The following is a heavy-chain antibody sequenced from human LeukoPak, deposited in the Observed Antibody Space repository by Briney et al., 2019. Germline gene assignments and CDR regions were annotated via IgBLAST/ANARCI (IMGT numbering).Heavy chain of an antibody. V-gene: IGHV1-2*02. J-gene: IGHJ4*02. CDR2: INPYSGYT. CDR3: ARVAMSGIGSDDF. D-gene: IGHD3/OR15-3a*01. CDR1: GYTFTGYY. Sequence: ASVKVSCKASGYTFTGYYVHWVRQAPGQGLEWMGWINPYSGYTNYAQKFQGRVTMTRDTSISTAYMELSSLKSDDTAVYYCARVAMSGIGSDDFWGQGTLVTASS.